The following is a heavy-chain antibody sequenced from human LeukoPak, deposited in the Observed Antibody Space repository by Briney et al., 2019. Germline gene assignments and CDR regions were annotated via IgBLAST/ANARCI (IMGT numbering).Heavy chain of an antibody. CDR2: INWNGGST. V-gene: IGHV3-20*04. Sequence: GGSLRLSCAASGFTFDDYGMSWVRQAPGEGLEWVSGINWNGGSTGYADSVKGRFTISRDNAKNSLYLQMNSLRAEDTALYYCARDMTTVTTPGYWGQGTLVTVSS. D-gene: IGHD4-17*01. J-gene: IGHJ4*02. CDR1: GFTFDDYG. CDR3: ARDMTTVTTPGY.